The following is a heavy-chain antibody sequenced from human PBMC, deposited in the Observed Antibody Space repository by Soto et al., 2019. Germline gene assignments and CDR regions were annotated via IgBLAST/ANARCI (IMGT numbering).Heavy chain of an antibody. Sequence: SETLSLTCTVSGGSISSYYWSWIRQTAGRRLEWIGNVFYSENAKYNPSLTSRATLSVDTSKNQVSLRLTSVNTADTAVYYCARVGGAPLGAFDIWGQGTMVTVSS. J-gene: IGHJ3*02. CDR1: GGSISSYY. D-gene: IGHD3-16*01. CDR3: ARVGGAPLGAFDI. V-gene: IGHV4-59*01. CDR2: VFYSENA.